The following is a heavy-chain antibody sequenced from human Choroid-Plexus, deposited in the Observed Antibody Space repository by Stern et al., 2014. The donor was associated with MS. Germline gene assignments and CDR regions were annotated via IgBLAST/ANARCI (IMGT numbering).Heavy chain of an antibody. V-gene: IGHV3-30*18. CDR1: GFTLGSRA. Sequence: VQLVESGGGVVQPGRPLRLSCVASGFTLGSRAMHWVRQAPGKGLEWVAGVSYDGSNKYYADSEKGRFTISRDNSQNTLYMQMSSLRPEDTAVYYCAKDRQYLTYFFDHWGQGSLVTVSS. CDR3: AKDRQYLTYFFDH. CDR2: VSYDGSNK. J-gene: IGHJ5*02. D-gene: IGHD2/OR15-2a*01.